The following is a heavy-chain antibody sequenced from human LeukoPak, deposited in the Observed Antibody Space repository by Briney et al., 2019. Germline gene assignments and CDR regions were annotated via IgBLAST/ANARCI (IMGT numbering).Heavy chain of an antibody. J-gene: IGHJ3*02. D-gene: IGHD4-17*01. Sequence: PGGSLRLSCAASGFTFSSYAMSWVRQAPGKGLEWVSAISGSGGSTYYADSVKGRFTISRDNSKNTLYLQMGCLRAEDMAVFYCARVGDYTAFDIWGQGTLVTVSS. CDR3: ARVGDYTAFDI. CDR1: GFTFSSYA. CDR2: ISGSGGST. V-gene: IGHV3-23*01.